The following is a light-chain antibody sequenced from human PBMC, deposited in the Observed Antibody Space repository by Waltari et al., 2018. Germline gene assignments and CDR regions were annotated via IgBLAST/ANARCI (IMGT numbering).Light chain of an antibody. CDR2: DAS. V-gene: IGKV3-11*01. Sequence: IVFTQSPETPSLSPGERAPLSCRARQSISTYLAWYQQRPGQAPRLLIYDASNRATGIPARFSGSGSGTDFTLTISSLEPEDFAVYYCQQRSNWWTFGQGTKVEIK. CDR3: QQRSNWWT. CDR1: QSISTY. J-gene: IGKJ1*01.